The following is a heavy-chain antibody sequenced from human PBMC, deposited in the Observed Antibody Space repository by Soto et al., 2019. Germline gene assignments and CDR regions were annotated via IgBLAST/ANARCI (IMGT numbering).Heavy chain of an antibody. CDR3: ARVSYDSSGYYYVGLDY. Sequence: QVQLQESGPGLVKPSQTLSLTCTVSGGSISSGGYYWSWIRQHPGKGLEWIGYIYYSGGTYYNPSLKSRVTISVDASKNQFSLKLSSVTAADTAVYYCARVSYDSSGYYYVGLDYWGQGTLFTVSS. J-gene: IGHJ4*02. D-gene: IGHD3-22*01. V-gene: IGHV4-31*03. CDR1: GGSISSGGYY. CDR2: IYYSGGT.